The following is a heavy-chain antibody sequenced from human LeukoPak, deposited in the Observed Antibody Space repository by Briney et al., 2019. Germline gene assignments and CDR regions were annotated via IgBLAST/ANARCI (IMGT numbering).Heavy chain of an antibody. J-gene: IGHJ6*03. D-gene: IGHD5-18*01. CDR3: AKFSDTPLAGGGYYYYMDV. CDR2: IYNSGST. V-gene: IGHV4-59*02. CDR1: GGSVSGYY. Sequence: SETLSLTCTVSGGSVSGYYWGWIRQAPGKGLEWIGYIYNSGSTNYSPSLKSRVSMSVDTSKNQLSLKLTSVTAADTAVYYCAKFSDTPLAGGGYYYYMDVWGQGTTVTVSS.